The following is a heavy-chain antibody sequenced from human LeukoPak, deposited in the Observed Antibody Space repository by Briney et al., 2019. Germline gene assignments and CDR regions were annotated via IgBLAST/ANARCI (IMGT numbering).Heavy chain of an antibody. J-gene: IGHJ5*02. CDR3: ATENTYYYGSGSYYGVPWFDP. Sequence: GGSLRLSCAASGFTFSSYGMHWVRQAPGKGLEWVAVISYDGSNKYYADSVKGRFTISRDNSKNTLYLQMNSLRAEDTAVYYCATENTYYYGSGSYYGVPWFDPWGQGTLGTVSS. D-gene: IGHD3-10*01. V-gene: IGHV3-30*03. CDR2: ISYDGSNK. CDR1: GFTFSSYG.